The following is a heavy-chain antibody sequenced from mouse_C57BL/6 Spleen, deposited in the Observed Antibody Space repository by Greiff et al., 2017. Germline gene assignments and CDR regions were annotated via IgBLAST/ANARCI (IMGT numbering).Heavy chain of an antibody. CDR2: ISYDGSN. V-gene: IGHV3-6*01. Sequence: EVQLQESGPGLVKPSQSLSLTCSVTGYSITSGYYWNWIRQFPGNKLEWMGYISYDGSNNYNPSLKNRISITRDTSKNQFFLKLHSVTTEDTATEYGAREEIYYYGSYWYFDVWGKGTTVTVAS. CDR3: AREEIYYYGSYWYFDV. CDR1: GYSITSGYY. J-gene: IGHJ1*03. D-gene: IGHD1-1*01.